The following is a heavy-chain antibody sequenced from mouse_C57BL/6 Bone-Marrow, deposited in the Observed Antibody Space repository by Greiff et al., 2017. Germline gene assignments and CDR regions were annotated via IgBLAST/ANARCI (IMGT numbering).Heavy chain of an antibody. V-gene: IGHV1-4*01. J-gene: IGHJ3*01. CDR1: GYTFTSYT. CDR3: ANYGSTPFAY. D-gene: IGHD1-1*01. CDR2: INPSSGYT. Sequence: VQLQQSGAELARPGASVKMSCKASGYTFTSYTMHWVKQRPGQGLEWIGYINPSSGYTKYNQKFKAQATLNADQYYSPASMQVRSLTSEDSVVYYCANYGSTPFAYWGQGTLVTVSA.